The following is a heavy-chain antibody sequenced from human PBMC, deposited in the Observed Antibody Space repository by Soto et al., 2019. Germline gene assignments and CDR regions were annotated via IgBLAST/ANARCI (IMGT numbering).Heavy chain of an antibody. D-gene: IGHD3-10*01. V-gene: IGHV3-33*01. CDR1: GFTFSSYG. CDR3: ARDRSPCYGSGSYGRYYYYGMDV. CDR2: IWSDGSNK. J-gene: IGHJ6*02. Sequence: QVQLVESGGGVVQPGRSLRLSCAASGFTFSSYGMHWVRQAPGKGLEWVAVIWSDGSNKYYADSVKGRFTISRDNSKNTLYLQMNSLRAEDTAVYYCARDRSPCYGSGSYGRYYYYGMDVWGQGTTVTVSS.